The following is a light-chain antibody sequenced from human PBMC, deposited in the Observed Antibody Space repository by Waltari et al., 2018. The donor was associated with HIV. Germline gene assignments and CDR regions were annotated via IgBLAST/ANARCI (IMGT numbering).Light chain of an antibody. Sequence: IVLTQSPGTLSLSPGERATLSCRATQSVRNRYVAWYQQRPGQAPRLLIYGASSRATGIPDRFSGSGSGTDFSLTISRLEPEDFAVYFCQQYGSSPGTFGQGTKVEMK. CDR3: QQYGSSPGT. CDR1: QSVRNRY. J-gene: IGKJ1*01. CDR2: GAS. V-gene: IGKV3-20*01.